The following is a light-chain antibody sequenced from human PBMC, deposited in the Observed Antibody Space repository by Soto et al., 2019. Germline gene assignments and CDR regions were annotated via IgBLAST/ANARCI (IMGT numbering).Light chain of an antibody. J-gene: IGLJ1*01. CDR1: DSDVGAYNY. CDR2: DVT. V-gene: IGLV2-11*01. Sequence: QSALTQPRSVSGSPGQSVTISCTGTDSDVGAYNYVSWYQQYPGEAPKRMIYDVTKRPSGVPDRFSGAKSGNTASLTISGLQPEDEADYYCCSYGGSYAPYVFGTGTKVTVL. CDR3: CSYGGSYAPYV.